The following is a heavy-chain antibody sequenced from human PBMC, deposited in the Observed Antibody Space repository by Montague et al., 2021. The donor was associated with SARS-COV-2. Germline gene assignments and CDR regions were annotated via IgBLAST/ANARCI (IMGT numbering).Heavy chain of an antibody. D-gene: IGHD2-8*01. Sequence: CAISGDSVAIDSAAWNWVRQSPSRGLEWLGRTYYRSKWYNDYAVSVKSRITINPDTSKNQFSLQPNSVTPEDTAVYYCARDDPYCTNGVCYTGNWFDPWGQGTLVTVSS. J-gene: IGHJ5*02. CDR3: ARDDPYCTNGVCYTGNWFDP. CDR1: GDSVAIDSAA. CDR2: TYYRSKWYN. V-gene: IGHV6-1*01.